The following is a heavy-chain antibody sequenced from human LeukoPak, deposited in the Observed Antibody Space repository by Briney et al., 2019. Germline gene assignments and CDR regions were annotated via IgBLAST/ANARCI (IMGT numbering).Heavy chain of an antibody. D-gene: IGHD3-10*01. CDR1: GYTFTGYY. J-gene: IGHJ5*02. Sequence: ASVKVSCTASGYTFTGYYMHWVRQAPGQGLEWMGWINPNSGGTNYAQKFQGRVTMTRDTSISTAYMELSRLRSDDTAVYYCARTYITMVRGAPYNWFDPWGQGTLVTVSS. CDR3: ARTYITMVRGAPYNWFDP. CDR2: INPNSGGT. V-gene: IGHV1-2*02.